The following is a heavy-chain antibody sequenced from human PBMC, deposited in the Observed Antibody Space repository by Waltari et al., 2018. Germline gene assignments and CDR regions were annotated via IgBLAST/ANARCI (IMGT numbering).Heavy chain of an antibody. CDR1: GYTFTDYY. Sequence: EVQLVQSGAEVKKPGATVKISCKASGYTFTDYYMHWVQQATGKGLEWMGRVDPEDGETIYAEKFQGIVTITADTSTDTAYMELSSLRSEDTAVYYCVSGWYISVDYWGQGTLVTVSS. V-gene: IGHV1-69-2*01. CDR2: VDPEDGET. CDR3: VSGWYISVDY. J-gene: IGHJ4*02. D-gene: IGHD6-19*01.